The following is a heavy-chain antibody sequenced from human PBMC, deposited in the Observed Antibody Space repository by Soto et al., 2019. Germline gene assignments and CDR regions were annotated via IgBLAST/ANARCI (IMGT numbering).Heavy chain of an antibody. Sequence: RISGNCSGFRFGEHAMTWVRQAPGKVLEWVGFIRNTPYGGTTDYAASVRGRFTISRDDSESIAYLQMNSLKTEDSGVYYCSRCSFGDYVPCCPGPLVT. D-gene: IGHD3-16*01. CDR3: SRCSFGDYVP. CDR2: IRNTPYGGTT. J-gene: IGHJ5*02. CDR1: GFRFGEHA. V-gene: IGHV3-49*04.